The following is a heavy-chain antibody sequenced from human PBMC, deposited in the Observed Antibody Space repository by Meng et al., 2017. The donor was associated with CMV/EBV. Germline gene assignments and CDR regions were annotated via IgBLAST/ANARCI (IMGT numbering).Heavy chain of an antibody. D-gene: IGHD3-10*01. Sequence: ASVKVSCKGSGYTFTGYYMHWVRQAPGQGLEWMGWINPNSGGTKYAQKFQGRVTMTRDTSISTAYMELSRLRSDDTAVYYCAGEDYYGSGSYKGWGQGTLVTV. CDR2: INPNSGGT. CDR1: GYTFTGYY. CDR3: AGEDYYGSGSYKG. J-gene: IGHJ4*02. V-gene: IGHV1-2*02.